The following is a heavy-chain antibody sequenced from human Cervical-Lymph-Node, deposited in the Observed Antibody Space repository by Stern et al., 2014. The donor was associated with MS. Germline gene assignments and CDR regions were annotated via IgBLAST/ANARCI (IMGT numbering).Heavy chain of an antibody. Sequence: QVQLMQSGAEVEKPGASVKVSCKASGYIFTDYYLHWVRQAPGQGPEWMGRINPKSGGTSYAQSFQGRVTLTRDTSITTAYMDLSRLTSDDTAVYYCTRALRIADRPSPGGHWFDPWGQGTLVIVSS. CDR1: GYIFTDYY. J-gene: IGHJ5*02. CDR2: INPKSGGT. D-gene: IGHD6-6*01. CDR3: TRALRIADRPSPGGHWFDP. V-gene: IGHV1-2*02.